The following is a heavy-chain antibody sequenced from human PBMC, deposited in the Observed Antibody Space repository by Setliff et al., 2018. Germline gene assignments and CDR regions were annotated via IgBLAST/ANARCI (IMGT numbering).Heavy chain of an antibody. J-gene: IGHJ4*02. CDR3: AKRGPYCSGGTCHYYFDY. Sequence: GGSLRLSCAASGFTFSTYGLNWVRQAPGKGLEWISYLNNDGTTIYYADSVRGRFTISRDNSKNTVYLEMNSLRAEDTAVYYCAKRGPYCSGGTCHYYFDYWGQGTLVTVSS. D-gene: IGHD2-15*01. CDR1: GFTFSTYG. CDR2: LNNDGTTI. V-gene: IGHV3-48*01.